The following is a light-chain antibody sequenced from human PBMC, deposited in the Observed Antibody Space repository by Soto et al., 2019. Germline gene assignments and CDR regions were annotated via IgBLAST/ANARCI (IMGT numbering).Light chain of an antibody. J-gene: IGLJ2*01. Sequence: QSALTQPASVSGSPGQSITISCTGTSSDVGGYNYVSWYQQHPGKAPKLMIYDVSKRPSGVSNRFSGSKSGNTASLTISGLQAEDEGDYYCSSYTSSSTVVFGGGTKLTVL. CDR3: SSYTSSSTVV. CDR2: DVS. CDR1: SSDVGGYNY. V-gene: IGLV2-14*01.